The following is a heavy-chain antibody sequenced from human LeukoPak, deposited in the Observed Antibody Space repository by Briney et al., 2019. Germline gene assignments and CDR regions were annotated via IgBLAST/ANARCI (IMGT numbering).Heavy chain of an antibody. Sequence: GGSLRLSCAASGFTFSSYAMHWVRQAPGKGLEYVSAISSNGGSTSYANSVKGRFTISRDNSKNTLYLQMGSLRDEDTSVYYCARGGYCSSSNCFANAFDIWGQGTMVTVSS. CDR3: ARGGYCSSSNCFANAFDI. J-gene: IGHJ3*02. D-gene: IGHD2-2*01. V-gene: IGHV3-64*01. CDR2: ISSNGGST. CDR1: GFTFSSYA.